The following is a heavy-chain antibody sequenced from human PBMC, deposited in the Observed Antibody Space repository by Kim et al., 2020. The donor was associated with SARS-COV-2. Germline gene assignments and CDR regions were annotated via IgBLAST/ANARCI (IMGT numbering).Heavy chain of an antibody. CDR3: ARVGGGY. V-gene: IGHV3-66*01. D-gene: IGHD1-26*01. J-gene: IGHJ4*02. CDR2: SGGST. Sequence: SGGSTYYADSVKGRFTISRDNSKNTLYLQMNSLRAEDTAVYYCARVGGGYWGQGTLVTVSS.